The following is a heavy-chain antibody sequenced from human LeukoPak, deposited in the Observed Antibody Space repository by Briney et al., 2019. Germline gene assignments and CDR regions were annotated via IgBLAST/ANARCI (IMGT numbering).Heavy chain of an antibody. CDR1: GFTLSSYW. CDR3: ARDNILGDGDYVSYYYYYMDV. D-gene: IGHD4-17*01. Sequence: GGSLRLSCAASGFTLSSYWMSWVRQAPGKGLEWVANIKQDGSEKYYVDSVKGRFTISRDNAKNSLYLQMNSLRAEDTAVYYCARDNILGDGDYVSYYYYYMDVWGKGTTVTVSS. CDR2: IKQDGSEK. V-gene: IGHV3-7*01. J-gene: IGHJ6*03.